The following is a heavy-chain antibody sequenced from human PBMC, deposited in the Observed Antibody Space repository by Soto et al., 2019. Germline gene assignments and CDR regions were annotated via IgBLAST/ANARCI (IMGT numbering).Heavy chain of an antibody. J-gene: IGHJ5*02. CDR2: LSHNGTIT. D-gene: IGHD3-16*01. CDR1: GFIISSYT. CDR3: GRTFRDGLLGLDP. V-gene: IGHV3-74*01. Sequence: GGSLRLSCAASGFIISSYTMSWVRQAPGKGLEWLSRLSHNGTITIYSDSVKGRFNISRDIAKNTLYLQMTSLRAEDAAIYYCGRTFRDGLLGLDPWGQGTLVTVSS.